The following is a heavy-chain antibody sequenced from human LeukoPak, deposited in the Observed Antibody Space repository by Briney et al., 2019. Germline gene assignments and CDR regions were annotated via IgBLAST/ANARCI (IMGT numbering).Heavy chain of an antibody. J-gene: IGHJ4*02. D-gene: IGHD1-26*01. CDR1: GFTFSSYG. V-gene: IGHV3-33*01. Sequence: GGSLRLSCAASGFTFSSYGMHWVRQAPGKGLEWVAVIWYDGSNKYYADSVKGRFTISRDNSKNTLYLQMNSLRAEDTAVYYCARDFGDSGSYFDYWGQGTLVTVSS. CDR2: IWYDGSNK. CDR3: ARDFGDSGSYFDY.